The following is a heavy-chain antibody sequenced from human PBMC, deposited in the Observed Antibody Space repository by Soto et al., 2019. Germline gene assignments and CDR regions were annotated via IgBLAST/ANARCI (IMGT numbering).Heavy chain of an antibody. D-gene: IGHD6-13*01. V-gene: IGHV3-33*08. CDR3: ASLYSSSWSNFDY. CDR2: ISYDGSNK. J-gene: IGHJ4*02. CDR1: GFTFSSYG. Sequence: GGSLRLSCAASGFTFSSYGMHWVRQAPGKGLEWVAVISYDGSNKYYADSVKGRFTISRDNSKNTLYLQMNSLRAEDTAVYYCASLYSSSWSNFDYWCQGTLVTVSS.